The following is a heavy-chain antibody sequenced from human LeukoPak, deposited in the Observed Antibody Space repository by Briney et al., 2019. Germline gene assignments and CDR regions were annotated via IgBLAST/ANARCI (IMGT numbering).Heavy chain of an antibody. J-gene: IGHJ4*02. CDR1: GFTVSSNY. CDR2: IYSGGST. CDR3: ARDKVDYYDSSGYWYFDY. D-gene: IGHD3-22*01. Sequence: GGSLRLSCAASGFTVSSNYMSWVRQAPGKGLEWVSVIYSGGSTYYADSVKGRFTISRDNSKNTLYLQMNSLRAEDTAGYYCARDKVDYYDSSGYWYFDYWGQGTLVTVSS. V-gene: IGHV3-53*01.